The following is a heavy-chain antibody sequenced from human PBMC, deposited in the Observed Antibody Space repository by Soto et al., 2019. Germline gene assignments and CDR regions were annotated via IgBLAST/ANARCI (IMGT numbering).Heavy chain of an antibody. CDR2: VHYNGRT. CDR3: ARFTSVGFCSGGSCSDNWFDP. V-gene: IGHV4-39*01. CDR1: GGSITSGDNYY. D-gene: IGHD2-15*01. J-gene: IGHJ5*02. Sequence: SETLSLTCTVSGGSITSGDNYYWGWIRQPPGKGLEYIGSVHYNGRTYYNPSLRSRVTVSPDTSKNQFSLKLSSVTAADTAVYYCARFTSVGFCSGGSCSDNWFDPWGQGTLVTVSS.